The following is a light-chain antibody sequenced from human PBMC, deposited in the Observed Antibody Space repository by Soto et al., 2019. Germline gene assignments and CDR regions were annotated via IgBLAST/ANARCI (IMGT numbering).Light chain of an antibody. CDR2: WAS. CDR1: QSVLFSANNRNY. J-gene: IGKJ4*01. V-gene: IGKV4-1*01. Sequence: DIVLTQSPDSLAVSLGERATINCKSSQSVLFSANNRNYLAWYPKRLGQPPKLLFYWASTRESGVPDRFSGSGSGTDFTLTISSLQAEDVAVYYCQQYYSAPLTFGGGTKVEIK. CDR3: QQYYSAPLT.